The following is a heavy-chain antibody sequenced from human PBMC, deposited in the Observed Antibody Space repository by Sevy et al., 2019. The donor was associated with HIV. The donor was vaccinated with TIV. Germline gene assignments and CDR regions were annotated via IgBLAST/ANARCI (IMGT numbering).Heavy chain of an antibody. CDR1: GDSISSYY. J-gene: IGHJ5*02. D-gene: IGHD1-26*01. V-gene: IGHV4-59*01. CDR3: ARDRVGATTDWFDP. CDR2: IYYSGTT. Sequence: SETLSLTCTVSGDSISSYYWSWIRQLPGKGLEWIGYIYYSGTTKYNPSLKSRVTISVDTSKNQFSLKLKSVIAADTAVYYCARDRVGATTDWFDPWGQGTLVTVSS.